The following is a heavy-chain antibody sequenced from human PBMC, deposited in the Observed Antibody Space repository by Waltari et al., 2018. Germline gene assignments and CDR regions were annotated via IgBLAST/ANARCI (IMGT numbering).Heavy chain of an antibody. CDR1: GGSISSHY. J-gene: IGHJ4*02. CDR2: IYYSGST. Sequence: KPSETLSLTCTVSGGSISSHYWSWIRQPPGKGLEWIGYIYYSGSTNYNPSLKSRVTISVDTSKNQFSLKLSSVTAADTAVYYCARYHYDSSGPDYWGQGTLVTVSS. V-gene: IGHV4-59*11. CDR3: ARYHYDSSGPDY. D-gene: IGHD3-22*01.